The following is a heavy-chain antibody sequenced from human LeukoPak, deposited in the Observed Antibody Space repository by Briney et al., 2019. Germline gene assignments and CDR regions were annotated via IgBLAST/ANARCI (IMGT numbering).Heavy chain of an antibody. J-gene: IGHJ5*02. D-gene: IGHD2-2*01. V-gene: IGHV1-24*01. CDR3: ATGWRRGYCSSTSCPAGFDP. CDR2: FDPEDGET. CDR1: GYTFTGYY. Sequence: ASVKVSCKASGYTFTGYYMHWVRQAPGKGLEWMGGFDPEDGETIYAQKFQGRVTMTEDTSTDTAYMELSSLRSEDTAVYYCATGWRRGYCSSTSCPAGFDPWGQGTLVTVSS.